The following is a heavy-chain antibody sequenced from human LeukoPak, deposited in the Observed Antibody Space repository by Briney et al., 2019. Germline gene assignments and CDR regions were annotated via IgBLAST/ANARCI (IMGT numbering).Heavy chain of an antibody. CDR3: ARGGDPKYWYFNV. D-gene: IGHD4-17*01. V-gene: IGHV4-59*08. J-gene: IGHJ2*01. Sequence: PSETLSLTCTVSGDSISSYYWSWIRQPPGEDLEWIGYIFYSGSTHCNPSLRSRVTISIDPSKTQFSLNLASVTAADTAVYYCARGGDPKYWYFNVWGRGTLVTVSS. CDR1: GDSISSYY. CDR2: IFYSGST.